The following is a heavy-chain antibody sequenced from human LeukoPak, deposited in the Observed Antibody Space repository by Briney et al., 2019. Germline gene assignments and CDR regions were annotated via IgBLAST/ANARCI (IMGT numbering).Heavy chain of an antibody. D-gene: IGHD3-22*01. CDR2: ISSSGSTI. V-gene: IGHV3-11*01. CDR1: GFTFSDYY. Sequence: GGSLRFSCAASGFTFSDYYTSWIRQAPGKGLEWVSYISSSGSTIYYADSVKGRFTISRDNAKNSLYLQMNSLRAEDTAVYYCARDYYDSSGYCFDYWGQGTLVTVSS. J-gene: IGHJ4*02. CDR3: ARDYYDSSGYCFDY.